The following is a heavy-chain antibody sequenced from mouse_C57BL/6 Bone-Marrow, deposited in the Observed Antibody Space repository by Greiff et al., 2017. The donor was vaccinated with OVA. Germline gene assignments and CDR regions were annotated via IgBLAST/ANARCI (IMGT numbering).Heavy chain of an antibody. V-gene: IGHV10-1*01. CDR3: VRLGRSFAY. J-gene: IGHJ3*01. CDR2: IRSKSNNYAT. Sequence: EVKVEESGGGLVQPKGSLKLSCAASGFSFNTYAMNWVRQAPGKGLEWVARIRSKSNNYATYYADSVKDRFTISRDDSESMLYLQMNNLKTEDTAMYYCVRLGRSFAYWGQGTLVTVSA. CDR1: GFSFNTYA. D-gene: IGHD4-1*01.